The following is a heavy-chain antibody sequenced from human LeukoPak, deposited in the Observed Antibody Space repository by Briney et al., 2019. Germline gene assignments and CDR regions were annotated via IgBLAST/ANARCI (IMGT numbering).Heavy chain of an antibody. J-gene: IGHJ4*02. CDR1: GFTFSSYG. V-gene: IGHV3-30*18. CDR3: AKETGRWELE. Sequence: GGSLRLSCAASGFTFSSYGIHWVRQAPGKGLEWVAVISNDGSNKCYADSVKGRFTISRDNSKNTLYLQMNSLRAEDTAVYYCAKETGRWELEWGQGTLVTVSS. D-gene: IGHD1-26*01. CDR2: ISNDGSNK.